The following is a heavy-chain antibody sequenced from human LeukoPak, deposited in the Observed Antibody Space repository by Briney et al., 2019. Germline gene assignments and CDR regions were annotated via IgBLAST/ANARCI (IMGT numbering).Heavy chain of an antibody. J-gene: IGHJ4*02. CDR1: GFTFSSYG. V-gene: IGHV3-33*06. D-gene: IGHD6-19*01. CDR2: IWYDGSNK. CDR3: AKDGTGYSSGWY. Sequence: GGSLRLSCAASGFTFSSYGMHWVRQAPGKGLEWVAVIWYDGSNKYYADSVKGRFTISRDNSKNTLYLQMNSLRAEDTAVYYCAKDGTGYSSGWYWGQGTLVTVSS.